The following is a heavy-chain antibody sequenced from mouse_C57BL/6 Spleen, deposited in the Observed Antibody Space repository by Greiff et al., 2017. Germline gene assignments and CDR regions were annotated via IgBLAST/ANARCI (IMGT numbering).Heavy chain of an antibody. J-gene: IGHJ2*01. D-gene: IGHD3-2*02. CDR1: GFTFSDYY. CDR2: INYDGSST. CDR3: ARRGAQATSFDY. Sequence: EVHLVESEGGLVQPGSSMKLSCTASGFTFSDYYMAWVRQVPEKGLEWVANINYDGSSTYYLDSLKSRFIISRDNAKNILYLQMSSLKSEDTATYYCARRGAQATSFDYWGQGTTLTVSS. V-gene: IGHV5-16*01.